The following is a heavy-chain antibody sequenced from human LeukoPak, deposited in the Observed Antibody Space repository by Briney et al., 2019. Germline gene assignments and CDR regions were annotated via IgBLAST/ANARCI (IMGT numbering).Heavy chain of an antibody. V-gene: IGHV4-34*01. CDR2: INHSGST. CDR3: ARLSLGYCSGGSCHSGRRAKYYFDY. Sequence: SETLSLTCAVYGGSFSGYYWSWIRQPPGKGLEWIGEINHSGSTNYNPSLKSRVTISVDTSKNQFSLKLSSVTAADTAVYYCARLSLGYCSGGSCHSGRRAKYYFDYWGQGTLVTVSS. J-gene: IGHJ4*02. D-gene: IGHD2-15*01. CDR1: GGSFSGYY.